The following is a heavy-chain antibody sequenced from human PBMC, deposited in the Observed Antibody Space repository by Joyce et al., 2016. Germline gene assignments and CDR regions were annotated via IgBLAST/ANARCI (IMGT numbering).Heavy chain of an antibody. J-gene: IGHJ3*01. Sequence: EMQLEESGGTLVHPGGSLRLSCKVSSRLSNKNVMAWVRQAEGKGLVLVSAIGASGGARYYADSVKGRFTVSRDNSENMMYLQMTSLQIEDTAIYYCARAKTVVVAYTLRDGFDVWGQGTKVAVSS. CDR1: SRLSNKNV. V-gene: IGHV3-23*04. CDR3: ARAKTVVVAYTLRDGFDV. CDR2: IGASGGAR. D-gene: IGHD2-15*01.